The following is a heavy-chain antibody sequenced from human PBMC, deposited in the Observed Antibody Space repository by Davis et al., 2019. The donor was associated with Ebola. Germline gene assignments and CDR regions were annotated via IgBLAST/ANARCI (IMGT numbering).Heavy chain of an antibody. CDR2: ISGSSYYI. CDR3: ARDSIEGATTFDY. J-gene: IGHJ4*02. CDR1: GFTFSSYS. D-gene: IGHD1-26*01. Sequence: GESLKISCTASGFTFSSYSMNWVRQAPGKGLEWVSSISGSSYYIYYALSVKGRFTISRDNAKNTLYLQMNSLRAEDTAVYYCARDSIEGATTFDYWGQGALVTVSS. V-gene: IGHV3-21*01.